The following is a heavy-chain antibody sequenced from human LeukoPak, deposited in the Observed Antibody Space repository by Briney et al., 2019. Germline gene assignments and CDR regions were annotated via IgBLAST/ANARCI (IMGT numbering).Heavy chain of an antibody. Sequence: SGGSLRLSCAASGFTFSSYSMNWVRQAPGKGLEWVSSISSSSSYIYYADSVKGRFTISRDNAKSSLYLQMNSLRAEDTAVYYCARDREKYYDYVWGSYRYSGAFDIWGQGTMVTVSS. D-gene: IGHD3-16*02. J-gene: IGHJ3*02. CDR2: ISSSSSYI. V-gene: IGHV3-21*01. CDR3: ARDREKYYDYVWGSYRYSGAFDI. CDR1: GFTFSSYS.